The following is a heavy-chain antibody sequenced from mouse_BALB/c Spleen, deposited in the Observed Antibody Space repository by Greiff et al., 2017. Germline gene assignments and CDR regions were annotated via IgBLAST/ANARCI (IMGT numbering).Heavy chain of an antibody. V-gene: IGHV5-6-5*01. CDR3: ARYYGSSYDYFDY. Sequence: DVMLVESGGGLVKPGGSLKLSCAASGFTFSSYAMSWVRQTPEKRLEWVASISSGGSTYYPDSVKGRFTISRDNARNILYLQMSSLRSEDTAMYYCARYYGSSYDYFDYWGQGTTLTVSS. D-gene: IGHD1-1*01. CDR1: GFTFSSYA. CDR2: ISSGGST. J-gene: IGHJ2*01.